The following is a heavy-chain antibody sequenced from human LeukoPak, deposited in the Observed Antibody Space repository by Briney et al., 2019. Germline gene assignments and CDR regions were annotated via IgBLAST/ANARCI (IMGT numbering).Heavy chain of an antibody. V-gene: IGHV3-15*01. CDR2: IKSKTDGGTT. Sequence: GSLRLSCAASGFTFSNAWMSWVRQAPGKGLEWVGRIKSKTDGGTTDYAAPVKSRFTISRDDSKNTLYVQMNSLKTEDTAVYYCTTGPYDYGSGTYYHWGQGTLVTVSS. CDR3: TTGPYDYGSGTYYH. CDR1: GFTFSNAW. J-gene: IGHJ4*02. D-gene: IGHD3-10*01.